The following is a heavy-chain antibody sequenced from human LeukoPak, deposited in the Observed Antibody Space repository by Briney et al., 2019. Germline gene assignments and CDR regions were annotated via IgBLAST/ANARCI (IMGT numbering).Heavy chain of an antibody. V-gene: IGHV4-34*01. J-gene: IGHJ4*02. D-gene: IGHD5-24*01. Sequence: ASETLSLTCAVYGGSFSGYYWSWIRQPPGKGLEWIGEINHSGSTNYNPSLKSRVTISVDTSKNQFSLKLSSVTAADTAVYYCARHTVEMATIGTLDYWGQGTLVTVSS. CDR2: INHSGST. CDR3: ARHTVEMATIGTLDY. CDR1: GGSFSGYY.